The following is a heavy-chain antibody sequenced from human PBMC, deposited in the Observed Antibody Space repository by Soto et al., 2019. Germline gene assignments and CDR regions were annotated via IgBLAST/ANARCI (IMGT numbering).Heavy chain of an antibody. CDR2: ISSNGGST. V-gene: IGHV3-64*01. Sequence: GGSLRLSCAASGFTFSSYAMHWVRQAPGKGLEYVSAISSNGGSTYYANSVKGRFTISRDNSKNTLYLQMGSLRAEDMAVYYCARGNIVPHKAAFDIWGQGTMVTVSS. J-gene: IGHJ3*02. CDR3: ARGNIVPHKAAFDI. CDR1: GFTFSSYA. D-gene: IGHD2-8*01.